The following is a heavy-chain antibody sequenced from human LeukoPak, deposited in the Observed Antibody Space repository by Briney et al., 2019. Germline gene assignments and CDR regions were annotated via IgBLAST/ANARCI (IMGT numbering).Heavy chain of an antibody. CDR3: AREFIRRGFNY. CDR1: GNSISSGDNY. J-gene: IGHJ4*02. CDR2: IYTSGST. Sequence: PSETLSLTCTVSGNSISSGDNYWSWIRQPAWKGLEWIGRIYTSGSTNYNPSLKSRVTISVDTSKNQFSLKLSSVTAADTAVYYCAREFIRRGFNYWGQGTLVTVSS. V-gene: IGHV4-61*02. D-gene: IGHD1-14*01.